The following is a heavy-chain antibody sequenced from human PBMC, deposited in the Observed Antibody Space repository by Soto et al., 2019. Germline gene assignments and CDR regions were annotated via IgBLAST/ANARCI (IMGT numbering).Heavy chain of an antibody. V-gene: IGHV4-34*01. J-gene: IGHJ6*02. CDR1: GGSFSGYY. Sequence: SETLSLTCAVYGGSFSGYYWSWIRQPPGKGLEWIGEINHSGSTNYNPSLKSRVTISVDTSKNQFSLKLSSVTAADTAVYYCARGGYYGSGRNGMDVWGQGTTVTVSS. D-gene: IGHD3-10*01. CDR3: ARGGYYGSGRNGMDV. CDR2: INHSGST.